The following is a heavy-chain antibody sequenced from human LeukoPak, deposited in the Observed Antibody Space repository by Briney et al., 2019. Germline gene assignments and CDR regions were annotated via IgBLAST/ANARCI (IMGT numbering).Heavy chain of an antibody. J-gene: IGHJ4*02. D-gene: IGHD2/OR15-2a*01. V-gene: IGHV3-23*01. CDR1: GFTFGDYA. CDR2: ISASGDNT. CDR3: AKDSAKKYDDY. Sequence: GGSLRLSCTASGFTFGDYAMSWVRQAPGKGLEWVSTISASGDNTCYADSVKGRFTISRDNSKNTLFLQMNSLRAEDTAVYYCAKDSAKKYDDYWGQGTLVTVSS.